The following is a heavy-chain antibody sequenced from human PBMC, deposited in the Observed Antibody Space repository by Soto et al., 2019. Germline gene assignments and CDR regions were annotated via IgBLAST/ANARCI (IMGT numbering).Heavy chain of an antibody. Sequence: EVLLVESGGGLVMPGGSLRLSCATSGFPFKNAWMNWVRQAPGKGLEWVGRIKSKTDGETTDYAAPVKGRFTISRDDSKNTVYLQMNNLKTEDTAVYYCSTGGYFLDYWGQGTLVTVSS. J-gene: IGHJ4*02. CDR1: GFPFKNAW. CDR3: STGGYFLDY. CDR2: IKSKTDGETT. D-gene: IGHD3-16*01. V-gene: IGHV3-15*01.